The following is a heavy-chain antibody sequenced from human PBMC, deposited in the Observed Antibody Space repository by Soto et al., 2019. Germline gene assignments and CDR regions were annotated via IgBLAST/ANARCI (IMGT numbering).Heavy chain of an antibody. V-gene: IGHV3-74*01. CDR2: IIRDGSST. D-gene: IGHD6-13*01. Sequence: EVQLVESGGGLVQPGGSLRLACAASGFTFSSYWMYWVRQAPGKGLVWISRIIRDGSSTNYADSVKGRFTISRDNAKNTLYLEINSLRADDTAVYFCGRGGSGIYGMDIWGQGTTVIVSS. CDR3: GRGGSGIYGMDI. CDR1: GFTFSSYW. J-gene: IGHJ6*02.